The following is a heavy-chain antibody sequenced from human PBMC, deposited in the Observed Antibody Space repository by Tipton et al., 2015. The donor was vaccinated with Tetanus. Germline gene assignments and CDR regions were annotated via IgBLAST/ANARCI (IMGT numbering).Heavy chain of an antibody. CDR3: AKGAYYDSSGYDTFDY. CDR1: GFTFDDYA. V-gene: IGHV3-9*01. Sequence: SLRLSCAASGFTFDDYAMHWVRQAPGKGLEWVSGISWNSGSIGYADSVKGRFTISRDNAKNSLYLQMNSLRAEDTALYYCAKGAYYDSSGYDTFDYWGQGTLVTVSS. D-gene: IGHD3-22*01. J-gene: IGHJ4*02. CDR2: ISWNSGSI.